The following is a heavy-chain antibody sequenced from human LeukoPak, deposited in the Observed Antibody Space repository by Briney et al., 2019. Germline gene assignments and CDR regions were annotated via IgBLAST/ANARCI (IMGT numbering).Heavy chain of an antibody. CDR3: AKGSDSSSCPDY. CDR1: GFTFSNSW. V-gene: IGHV3-7*01. CDR2: IKQDGSEK. D-gene: IGHD6-13*01. Sequence: GGSLRLSCTAPGFTFSNSWMSWVRQAPGKGLEWVANIKQDGSEKYYVDSVKGRFTISRDNAKNSLYLQMNSLRAEDTAVYYCAKGSDSSSCPDYWGQGTLVTVSS. J-gene: IGHJ4*02.